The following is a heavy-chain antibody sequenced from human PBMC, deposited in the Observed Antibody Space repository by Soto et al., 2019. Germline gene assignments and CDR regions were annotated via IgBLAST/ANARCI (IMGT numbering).Heavy chain of an antibody. D-gene: IGHD3-16*01. CDR2: IYPGDSDT. Sequence: LVQSGAEVKKPGESLKISCKASGYSFTSYWIGWVRQMPGKGLEWMGIIYPGDSDTRYSPSVQGQVTFSADKSISTAYLQWSSLKASDTAMYYCARRVDSSAYNWYFDLWGRGTLVTVSS. CDR3: ARRVDSSAYNWYFDL. CDR1: GYSFTSYW. V-gene: IGHV5-51*01. J-gene: IGHJ2*01.